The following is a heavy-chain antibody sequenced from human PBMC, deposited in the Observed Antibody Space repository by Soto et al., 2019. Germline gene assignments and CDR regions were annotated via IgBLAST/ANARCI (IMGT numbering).Heavy chain of an antibody. CDR3: ARGGSSSWYVLIDY. D-gene: IGHD6-13*01. J-gene: IGHJ4*02. CDR1: GGSISSGGYS. V-gene: IGHV4-30-2*01. CDR2: IYHSGST. Sequence: QLQLQESGSGLVKPSQTLSLTCAVSGGSISSGGYSWSWIRQPPGKGLEWIGYIYHSGSTYYNPSPQSRVTISVARPKNQFSLKLSSVTAADTAVYYCARGGSSSWYVLIDYWGQGTLVTVSS.